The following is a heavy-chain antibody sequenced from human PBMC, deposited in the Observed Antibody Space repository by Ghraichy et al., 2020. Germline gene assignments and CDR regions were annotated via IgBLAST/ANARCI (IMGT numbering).Heavy chain of an antibody. J-gene: IGHJ3*01. Sequence: LEWVSGVNWNSETTEYADSVRGRFIISRDNAKNSLDLQMNNLRPEDTGLYYCTKDIDFSLSDPDALDFWGQGTMVTV. CDR2: VNWNSETT. D-gene: IGHD3-3*01. V-gene: IGHV3-9*01. CDR3: TKDIDFSLSDPDALDF.